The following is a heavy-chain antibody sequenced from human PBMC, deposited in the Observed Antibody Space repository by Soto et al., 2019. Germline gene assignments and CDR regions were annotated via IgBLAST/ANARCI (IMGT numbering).Heavy chain of an antibody. CDR2: ITDTGGDA. J-gene: IGHJ4*02. V-gene: IGHV3-23*01. D-gene: IGHD3-10*01. CDR3: ARGSTDSYPGSRIFDF. CDR1: GLTFWSRA. Sequence: GGSLRLSCVASGLTFWSRAMSWVRQAPGEGLQWVSTITDTGGDAKYADSVRGRFVISRDNSKKTLYLQMTSLTAEDSAMYFCARGSTDSYPGSRIFDFWGRGTLVTVS.